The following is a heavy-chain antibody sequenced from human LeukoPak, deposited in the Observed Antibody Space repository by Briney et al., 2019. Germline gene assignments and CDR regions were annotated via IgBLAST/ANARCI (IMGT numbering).Heavy chain of an antibody. J-gene: IGHJ4*02. Sequence: SSVKVSCKATVCTFSSYVISWVRQARGQELAWMGGIIPIFGTANYAQKFQGGVTHNADKSTSTAYMELSSLRSEDTAVYYWARDPGYCSSTSCRREYYFDYWGRGTLVTVSS. D-gene: IGHD2-2*01. CDR2: IIPIFGTA. V-gene: IGHV1-69*06. CDR1: VCTFSSYV. CDR3: ARDPGYCSSTSCRREYYFDY.